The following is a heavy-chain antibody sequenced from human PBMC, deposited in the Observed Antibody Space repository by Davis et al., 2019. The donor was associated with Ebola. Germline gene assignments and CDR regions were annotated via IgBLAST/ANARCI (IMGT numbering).Heavy chain of an antibody. CDR3: ATYVWGSYRPDY. V-gene: IGHV1-2*06. CDR2: INPNSGGT. D-gene: IGHD3-16*02. CDR1: GYTFTGYY. Sequence: ASVKVSCKASGYTFTGYYMHWVRQAPGQGLEWMGRINPNSGGTNYAQKFQGRVTMTRGTSISTAYMELSRLRSDDTAVYYCATYVWGSYRPDYWGQGTLVTVSS. J-gene: IGHJ4*02.